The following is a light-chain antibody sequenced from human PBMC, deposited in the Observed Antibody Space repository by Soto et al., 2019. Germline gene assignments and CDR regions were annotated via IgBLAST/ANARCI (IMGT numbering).Light chain of an antibody. J-gene: IGKJ4*01. V-gene: IGKV3-15*01. CDR2: GAS. CDR1: QSISSN. CDR3: QQYNNWPPLT. Sequence: EIVMTQSPVTLSLSPGERATLSCRASQSISSNLAWYQQKRGQAPRLLIYGASTRATGIPARFSGSGSGTEFTLTIGGLQSEDFAVYYCQQYNNWPPLTFGGGTKVEIK.